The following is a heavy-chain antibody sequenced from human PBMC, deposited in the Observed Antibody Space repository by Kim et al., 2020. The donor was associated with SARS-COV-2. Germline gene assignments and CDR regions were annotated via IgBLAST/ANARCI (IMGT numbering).Heavy chain of an antibody. CDR3: ARGPNYSPFDY. CDR2: I. D-gene: IGHD4-4*01. Sequence: IYYAAAGGGRFTIPRANDKNALYLQLNSLRAEDAAVYYCARGPNYSPFDYWGQGTLVTVSS. J-gene: IGHJ4*02. V-gene: IGHV3-48*03.